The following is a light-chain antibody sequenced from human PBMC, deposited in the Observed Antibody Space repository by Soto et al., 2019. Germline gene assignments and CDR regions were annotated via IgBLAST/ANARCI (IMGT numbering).Light chain of an antibody. CDR1: QGISSY. V-gene: IGKV1-27*01. Sequence: DIQMPQSPSSLSASVGDRVTITCRASQGISSYLAWYQQKPGKVPKVLIYAASSLHSGVPSRFSGSGSGTEFTLTISNVQPEDVATYYCQKYNSVPETFGQGTKVDIK. J-gene: IGKJ1*01. CDR2: AAS. CDR3: QKYNSVPET.